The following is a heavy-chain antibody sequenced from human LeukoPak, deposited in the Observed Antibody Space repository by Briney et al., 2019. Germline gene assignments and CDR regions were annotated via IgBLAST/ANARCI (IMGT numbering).Heavy chain of an antibody. CDR3: ARGRTYYYGSGSYYRGKNWFDP. V-gene: IGHV4-38-2*01. J-gene: IGHJ5*02. D-gene: IGHD3-10*01. CDR2: IYHSGTL. Sequence: SETLSLTCAVSGYSISSGYYWGWIRQPPGKGLEWIGSIYHSGTLYYNPSLKSRVTISVDTSKNQLSLKVTSVTAADTAVYYCARGRTYYYGSGSYYRGKNWFDPWGQGTLVTVSS. CDR1: GYSISSGYY.